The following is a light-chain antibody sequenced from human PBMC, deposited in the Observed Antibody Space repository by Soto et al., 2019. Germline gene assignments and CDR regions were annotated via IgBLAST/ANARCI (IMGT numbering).Light chain of an antibody. CDR2: EVS. J-gene: IGLJ1*01. V-gene: IGLV2-14*01. CDR1: SSDVGPYNH. CDR3: CSFTTSCTLV. Sequence: QSALTQPASVSGSPGQSITISCTGTSSDVGPYNHVSWYQQHPGKAPQLIIYEVSNRPSGLSNRFSASKSGNTASLTISGLQAEDESDYYCCSFTTSCTLVFGTGTKLTVL.